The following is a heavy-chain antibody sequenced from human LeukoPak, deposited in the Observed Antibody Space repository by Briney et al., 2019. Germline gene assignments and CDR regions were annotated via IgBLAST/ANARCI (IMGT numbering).Heavy chain of an antibody. J-gene: IGHJ3*02. CDR1: GFTFSSYD. CDR2: IGTAGDT. D-gene: IGHD3-10*01. V-gene: IGHV3-13*01. CDR3: ARASLDYYGSGVGPKVDAFDI. Sequence: GGSLRLSCAASGFTFSSYDMHWVRQATGKGLEWVSAIGTAGDTYYPGSVKGRFTISRENAKNSLYLQMNSLRAGDTAVYYCARASLDYYGSGVGPKVDAFDIWGQGTMVTVSS.